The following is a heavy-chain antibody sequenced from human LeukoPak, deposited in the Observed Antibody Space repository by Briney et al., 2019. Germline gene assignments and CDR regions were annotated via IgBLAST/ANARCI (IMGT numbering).Heavy chain of an antibody. V-gene: IGHV1-2*02. Sequence: ASVKVSCKASGYIFTGYYMHWVRQAPGQGLEWMGWINPNSGDTNYAQKFQGRVTMTRDTSITTAYMDLSRLRSDDTAVYYCARGLIAAAGTFNYWGQGTLVTVSS. CDR2: INPNSGDT. CDR1: GYIFTGYY. CDR3: ARGLIAAAGTFNY. J-gene: IGHJ4*02. D-gene: IGHD6-13*01.